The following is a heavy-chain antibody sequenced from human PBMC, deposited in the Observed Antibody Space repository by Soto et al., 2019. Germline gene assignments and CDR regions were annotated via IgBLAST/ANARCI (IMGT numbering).Heavy chain of an antibody. CDR2: VDPTDSYS. Sequence: GESLKISCKGSGYSFTNYWITWVRQMPGKGLEWLGRVDPTDSYSNYSPSFQGHVTISADQSISTAYLQWSSLKASDTAMYYCARLGIAEAGTFSRAFDIWGQGAMVTVSS. CDR1: GYSFTNYW. V-gene: IGHV5-10-1*01. D-gene: IGHD6-13*01. J-gene: IGHJ3*02. CDR3: ARLGIAEAGTFSRAFDI.